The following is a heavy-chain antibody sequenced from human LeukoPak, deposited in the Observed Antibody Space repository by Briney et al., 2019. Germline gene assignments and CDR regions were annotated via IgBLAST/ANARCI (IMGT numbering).Heavy chain of an antibody. Sequence: GGSLRLSCAASGFTFSSYAMSWVRQAPGKGLEWVSSISDSDGSTYYADSVKGRFTISRDNSKNTLYLQMNSLRAEDTAVYYCARDLIAAAGTGYWGQGTLVTVSS. CDR2: ISDSDGST. D-gene: IGHD6-13*01. V-gene: IGHV3-23*01. CDR1: GFTFSSYA. J-gene: IGHJ4*02. CDR3: ARDLIAAAGTGY.